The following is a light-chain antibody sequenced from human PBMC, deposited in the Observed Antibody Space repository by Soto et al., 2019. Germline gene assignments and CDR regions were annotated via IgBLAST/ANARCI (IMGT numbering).Light chain of an antibody. CDR3: QSYDSSLSVDV. CDR2: ANS. J-gene: IGLJ1*01. V-gene: IGLV1-40*01. Sequence: QSVLTQPPSVSGAPGQRVTISCTGSSSNIGAGYDVHWYQQLPGTAPKLLIYANSNRPSGVPDRFSGSKSGTSASLAITGLQAEDEADYYCQSYDSSLSVDVFGTGTKVTVL. CDR1: SSNIGAGYD.